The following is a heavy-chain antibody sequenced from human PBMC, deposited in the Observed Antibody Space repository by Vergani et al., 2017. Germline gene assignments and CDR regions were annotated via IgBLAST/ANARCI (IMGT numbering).Heavy chain of an antibody. J-gene: IGHJ6*03. CDR3: ARDRPYYDFWSGYPYYYYMDV. Sequence: QLQLQESGPGLVKPSETLSLTCAVSGYSISSGYYWGWIRQPPGKGLEWIGSIYHSGSTYYNPSLKSRVTISVDTSKNQFSLKLSSVTAADTAVYYCARDRPYYDFWSGYPYYYYMDVWGKGP. CDR2: IYHSGST. D-gene: IGHD3-3*01. CDR1: GYSISSGYY. V-gene: IGHV4-38-2*02.